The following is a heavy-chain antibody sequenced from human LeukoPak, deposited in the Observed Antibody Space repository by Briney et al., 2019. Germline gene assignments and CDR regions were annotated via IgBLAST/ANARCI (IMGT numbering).Heavy chain of an antibody. CDR2: IIPIFGTA. Sequence: SVKVSCKASGGTFSSYAISWVRQAPGQGLEWMGGIIPIFGTANYAQKFQGRVTITADESTSTAYMDLGSLRSEDTAVYYCARNYYDSSGYYYLLDYWGQGTLVTVSS. D-gene: IGHD3-22*01. CDR1: GGTFSSYA. CDR3: ARNYYDSSGYYYLLDY. J-gene: IGHJ4*02. V-gene: IGHV1-69*13.